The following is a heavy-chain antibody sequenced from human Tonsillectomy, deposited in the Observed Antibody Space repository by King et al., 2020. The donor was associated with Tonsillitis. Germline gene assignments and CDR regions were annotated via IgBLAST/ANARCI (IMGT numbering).Heavy chain of an antibody. Sequence: QVQLVESGAEVRKPGSSVKVSCTASGGTFSSYAISWVRQAPGQGLEWMGRIIPMLDITNYAQKFQGRVTITGDKSTSTAYMELSSLRSEDTAVYFCARAGRGYSYGFWGQGTLVTVSS. CDR2: IIPMLDIT. CDR3: ARAGRGYSYGF. J-gene: IGHJ4*02. V-gene: IGHV1-69*09. D-gene: IGHD5-18*01. CDR1: GGTFSSYA.